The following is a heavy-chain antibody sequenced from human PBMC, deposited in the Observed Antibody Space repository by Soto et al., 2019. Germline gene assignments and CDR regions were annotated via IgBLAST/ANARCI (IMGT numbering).Heavy chain of an antibody. V-gene: IGHV1-69*12. CDR1: GGTFSSYA. Sequence: QVQLVQSGAEVKKPGSSVKVSCKASGGTFSSYAISWVRQAPGQGLEWMGGIIPIFGTANYAQKFQGRVTITADESTSTDYMELSSLRSEDTAVYYCAIIPRGYCSGGSCYDFDYWGQGTLVTVSS. CDR3: AIIPRGYCSGGSCYDFDY. J-gene: IGHJ4*02. CDR2: IIPIFGTA. D-gene: IGHD2-15*01.